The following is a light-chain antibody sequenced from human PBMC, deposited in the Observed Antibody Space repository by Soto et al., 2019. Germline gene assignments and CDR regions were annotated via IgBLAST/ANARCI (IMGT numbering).Light chain of an antibody. Sequence: QSVLTQPASVSGSPGQSITISCTGTSSDVGNYKYASWYQQHPGKAPKLMIYEVSNRPSGVSNRFSGSKSGNTASLTISGLQAEDETDYYCFSYTSSGPCVFGTGTQVTVL. CDR3: FSYTSSGPCV. CDR1: SSDVGNYKY. V-gene: IGLV2-14*01. CDR2: EVS. J-gene: IGLJ1*01.